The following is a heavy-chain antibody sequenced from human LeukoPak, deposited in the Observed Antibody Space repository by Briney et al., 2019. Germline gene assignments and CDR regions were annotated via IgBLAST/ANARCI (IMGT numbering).Heavy chain of an antibody. CDR3: AKGAAYISGNLDY. J-gene: IGHJ4*02. D-gene: IGHD6-19*01. V-gene: IGHV3-48*02. CDR1: GFTFRSYS. CDR2: ISGSSNSI. Sequence: GSLRLSCEASGFTFRSYSMNWVRQAPGKGLEWISYISGSSNSIYYADSVKGRFTISRDNAKNSLFLQMNSLRDEDTAVYYCAKGAAYISGNLDYWGQGTLVTVSS.